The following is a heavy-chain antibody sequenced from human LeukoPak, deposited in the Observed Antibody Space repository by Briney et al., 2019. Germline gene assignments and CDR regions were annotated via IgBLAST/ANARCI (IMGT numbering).Heavy chain of an antibody. V-gene: IGHV4-30-2*01. Sequence: SQTLSLTCAVSGGSISSGDYSWSWIRQPPGKGLEWIGYIYHSGSTYYNPSLKSRVTISVDRSKNQFSLKLSSVTAADTAVYYCARSYGSGSYSYYFDYWGQGTLVTVSS. CDR3: ARSYGSGSYSYYFDY. J-gene: IGHJ4*02. CDR1: GGSISSGDYS. CDR2: IYHSGST. D-gene: IGHD3-10*01.